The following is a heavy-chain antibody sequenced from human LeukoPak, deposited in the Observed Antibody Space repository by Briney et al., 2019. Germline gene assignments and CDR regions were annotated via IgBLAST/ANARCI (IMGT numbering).Heavy chain of an antibody. CDR1: GVSIRSNY. Sequence: PSETLSLTCTVSGVSIRSNYWSWIRQPAGEGLEWIGRIDASGTTNYSPSLKTRLTMSVDTSKNQFSLRLSSVTAADTAVYYCARDRGGGWFDPWGQGTLVTVSS. D-gene: IGHD3-16*01. CDR2: IDASGTT. J-gene: IGHJ5*02. V-gene: IGHV4-4*07. CDR3: ARDRGGGWFDP.